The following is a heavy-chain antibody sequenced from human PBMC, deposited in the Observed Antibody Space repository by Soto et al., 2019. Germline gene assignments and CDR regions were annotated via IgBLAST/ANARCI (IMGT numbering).Heavy chain of an antibody. D-gene: IGHD6-19*01. V-gene: IGHV5-51*01. CDR3: ARSLRGAYSSGWYSPSGYYNYGIDV. CDR1: GYSFTSYW. Sequence: PGESLKISCKGSGYSFTSYWIGWVRQMPGKGLEWMGIIYPGDSDTRYSPSFQGQVTISVDMSISTAYLQWTSLKASDTAMFYCARSLRGAYSSGWYSPSGYYNYGIDVWGQGTKVTVSS. CDR2: IYPGDSDT. J-gene: IGHJ6*02.